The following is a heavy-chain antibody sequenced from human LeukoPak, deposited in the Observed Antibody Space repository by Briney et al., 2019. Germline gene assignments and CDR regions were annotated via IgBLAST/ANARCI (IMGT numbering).Heavy chain of an antibody. CDR3: AKDYYNHQFDC. CDR2: ISSGGDRI. J-gene: IGHJ4*02. CDR1: RFTFSNYA. V-gene: IGHV3-23*01. D-gene: IGHD3-22*01. Sequence: GGSLRLSCAAQRFTFSNYAMTWVRQAPGKGLEWVSSISSGGDRINYVDSVKGRLTISRDDSQNTLYLQMNSLSVEDTAVYFCAKDYYNHQFDCWGQGTLVTVSS.